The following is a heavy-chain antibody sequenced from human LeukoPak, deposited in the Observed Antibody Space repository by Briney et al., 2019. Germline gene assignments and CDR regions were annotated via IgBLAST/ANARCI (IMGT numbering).Heavy chain of an antibody. J-gene: IGHJ4*02. CDR1: GFTFSTNG. Sequence: GGSLRPSWAASGFTFSTNGLHGARQAQGKGLEWVAVISYDGSNKYYADSVKGRFTISRDNSKNTLYLQMNSLRAEDTAVYYCAKDFQDDGDLSLDYWGQGTLVTVSS. CDR2: ISYDGSNK. CDR3: AKDFQDDGDLSLDY. D-gene: IGHD4-17*01. V-gene: IGHV3-30*18.